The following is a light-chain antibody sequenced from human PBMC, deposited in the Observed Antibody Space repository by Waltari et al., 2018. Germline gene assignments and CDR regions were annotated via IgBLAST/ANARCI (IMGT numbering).Light chain of an antibody. J-gene: IGLJ3*02. CDR3: CSYAGSYIWV. V-gene: IGLV2-23*02. CDR1: SSDVGNYNL. CDR2: EVI. Sequence: QSALTQPASVSGSPGQSITISCTGTSSDVGNYNLVSWYQQHPGKTPKPMIYEVIKRPSGVSNRFSGSKSGNTASLTISGLQAEDEADYYCCSYAGSYIWVFGGGTNLTVL.